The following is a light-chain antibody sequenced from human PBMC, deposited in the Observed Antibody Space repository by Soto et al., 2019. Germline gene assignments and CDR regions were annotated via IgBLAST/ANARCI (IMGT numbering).Light chain of an antibody. CDR3: QQYNNWPPSIT. J-gene: IGKJ5*01. V-gene: IGKV3-15*01. CDR1: QSVSSY. Sequence: EIVLTQSPATLSLSPGERATVSCRSSQSVSSYLAWHQQTPGQAPRLPIYGASTRATGIPARFSGSGSGTEFTLTISSLQSEDFAVYYCQQYNNWPPSITFGQGTRLEIK. CDR2: GAS.